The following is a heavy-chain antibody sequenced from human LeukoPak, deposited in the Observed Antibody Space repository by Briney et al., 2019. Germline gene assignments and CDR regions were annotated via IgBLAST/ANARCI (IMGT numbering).Heavy chain of an antibody. CDR2: IFRGDGT. J-gene: IGHJ4*02. CDR1: GFIFSTNY. CDR3: VKEVPGTTIYD. Sequence: GGSLRLSCVASGFIFSTNYMSWVRQAPGKGLEWVAVIFRGDGTYHADSVKGRFTISRDTSKNTVYLHMNSLTAADTAVYYCVKEVPGTTIYDWGQGILVTVSS. V-gene: IGHV3-66*01. D-gene: IGHD4-11*01.